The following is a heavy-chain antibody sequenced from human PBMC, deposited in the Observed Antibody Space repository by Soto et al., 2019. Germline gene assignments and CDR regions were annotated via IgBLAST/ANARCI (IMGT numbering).Heavy chain of an antibody. CDR1: GFTFSSYA. V-gene: IGHV3-30-3*01. Sequence: PGGSLRLSCAASGFTFSSYAMHWVRQAPGKGLEWVAVISYDGSNKYYADSVKGRFTISRDNSKNTLYLQTNSLRAEDTAVYYCARASAAGTPYYYYGMDVWGQGTTVTVSS. D-gene: IGHD6-13*01. J-gene: IGHJ6*02. CDR3: ARASAAGTPYYYYGMDV. CDR2: ISYDGSNK.